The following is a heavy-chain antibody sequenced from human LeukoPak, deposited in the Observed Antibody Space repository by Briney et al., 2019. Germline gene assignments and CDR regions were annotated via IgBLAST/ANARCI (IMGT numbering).Heavy chain of an antibody. D-gene: IGHD2-15*01. Sequence: PSETLSLTCTVSGGSISSYYWSWLRQAPGKGLEWFGYIYYSGSTNYNPSLKSRVTISVDTSKNQFSLTLSSVTAADTAVYYCASIVVVAATGGWFDPWGQGTLVTVSS. V-gene: IGHV4-59*08. CDR3: ASIVVVAATGGWFDP. CDR1: GGSISSYY. CDR2: IYYSGST. J-gene: IGHJ5*02.